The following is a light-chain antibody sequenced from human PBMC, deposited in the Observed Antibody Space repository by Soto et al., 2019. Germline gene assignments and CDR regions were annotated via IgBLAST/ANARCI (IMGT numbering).Light chain of an antibody. CDR3: QHYGGSSL. Sequence: EIVLTQSPGTLSLSPGERVTLSCRASKYINSAYLAWYQQKPGRSPRLLLYGAFHRASGIPDRFSGTGSGTDFTLTISRLEPEDFAVYYCQHYGGSSLFGQGTKLEIK. CDR1: KYINSAY. CDR2: GAF. J-gene: IGKJ2*01. V-gene: IGKV3-20*01.